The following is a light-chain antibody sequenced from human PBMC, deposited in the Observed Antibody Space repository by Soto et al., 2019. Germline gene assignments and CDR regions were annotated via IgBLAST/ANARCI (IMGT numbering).Light chain of an antibody. CDR1: SSDVGRYNL. V-gene: IGLV2-23*01. Sequence: QSALTQPASVSGSPGQSITISCTGTSSDVGRYNLVSWYQQHPGKAPKLMIYEGSKRPSGVSNRFSGSKSGNTASLTIPGLQAEDEADYYCCSYAGSNVVFGGGTQLTVL. CDR2: EGS. CDR3: CSYAGSNVV. J-gene: IGLJ2*01.